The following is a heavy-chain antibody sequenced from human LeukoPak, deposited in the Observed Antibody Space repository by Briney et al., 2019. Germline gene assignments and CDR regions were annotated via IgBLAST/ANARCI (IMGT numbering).Heavy chain of an antibody. J-gene: IGHJ4*02. CDR3: AKNGEYSYGTFDY. CDR1: GFTVSSNY. V-gene: IGHV3-66*01. D-gene: IGHD5-18*01. CDR2: IYSGGNT. Sequence: GGSLRLSCAASGFTVSSNYMSWVRRAPGKGLEWVSVIYSGGNTYYADSVKGRFTISRDNSKNTLYLQMNSLRAEDTAVYYCAKNGEYSYGTFDYWGQGTLVTVSS.